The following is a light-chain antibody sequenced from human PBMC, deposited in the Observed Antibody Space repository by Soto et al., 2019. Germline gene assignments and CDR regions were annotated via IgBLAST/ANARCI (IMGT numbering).Light chain of an antibody. CDR3: LQDYNYPYT. V-gene: IGKV1-6*01. Sequence: AIQVTQSPSSLSASVGDRVTITCRASQFIRTDLAWYQQKPGEAPKLLVYAGSKLQSGVPSRFSGSGSDTDFSLTISSLQPEDFATYYCLQDYNYPYTFGLGTLLEIK. CDR2: AGS. CDR1: QFIRTD. J-gene: IGKJ2*01.